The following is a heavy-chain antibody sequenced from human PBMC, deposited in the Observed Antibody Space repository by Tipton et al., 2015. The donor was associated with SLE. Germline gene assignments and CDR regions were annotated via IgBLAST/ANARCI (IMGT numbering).Heavy chain of an antibody. CDR2: INHSGST. D-gene: IGHD5/OR15-5a*01. Sequence: PSLTCAVYGGSFSGYYWSWIRQPPGKGLEWIGEINHSGSTNYNPSLKSRVTISVDTSKNQFSLKLSSVTAADTAVYYCARGPLLDLWGRGTLVTVSS. J-gene: IGHJ2*01. CDR3: ARGPLLDL. CDR1: GGSFSGYY. V-gene: IGHV4-34*01.